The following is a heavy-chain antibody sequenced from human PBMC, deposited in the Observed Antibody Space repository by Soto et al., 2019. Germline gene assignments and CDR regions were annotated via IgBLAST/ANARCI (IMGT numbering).Heavy chain of an antibody. D-gene: IGHD2-2*01. CDR2: TYYRSKWYN. CDR3: ATRYCSSTNCYAFDF. CDR1: GDSVSSNSAA. Sequence: SQTLSLTCAISGDSVSSNSAAWNWIRQSPSRDLEWLGRTYYRSKWYNDDSVSVTSRITIIPDTSKNQCSLQLNSVTPEDTALYYCATRYCSSTNCYAFDFWGQGTLVTVSS. V-gene: IGHV6-1*01. J-gene: IGHJ4*02.